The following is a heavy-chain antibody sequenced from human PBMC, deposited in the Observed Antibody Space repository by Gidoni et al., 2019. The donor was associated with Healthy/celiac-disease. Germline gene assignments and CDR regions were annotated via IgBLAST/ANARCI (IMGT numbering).Heavy chain of an antibody. CDR2: INGSGGST. Sequence: EVRLLESGGGLVQPGGSLRLSCAASGFTFSSYAMSWVRQAPGKGLEWVSAINGSGGSTYYADSVKGRFTISRDNSKNTLYLQMNSLRAEDTAVYYCAKSSRQMTTVTTPFDYWGQGTLVTVSS. J-gene: IGHJ4*02. CDR1: GFTFSSYA. CDR3: AKSSRQMTTVTTPFDY. V-gene: IGHV3-23*01. D-gene: IGHD4-17*01.